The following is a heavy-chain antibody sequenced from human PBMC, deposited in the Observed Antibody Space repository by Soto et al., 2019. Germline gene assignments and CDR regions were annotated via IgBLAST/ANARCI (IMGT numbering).Heavy chain of an antibody. V-gene: IGHV4-39*01. J-gene: IGHJ6*02. CDR3: ARLNWNDFYYYYGMDV. CDR2: IYYSGST. CDR1: GGSISSYY. D-gene: IGHD1-1*01. Sequence: PSETLSLTCTVSGGSISSYYWGWIRQPPGKGLEWIGSIYYSGSTYYNPSLKSRVTISVGTSKNQFSLKLSSVTAADTAVYYCARLNWNDFYYYYGMDVWGQGTTVTVSS.